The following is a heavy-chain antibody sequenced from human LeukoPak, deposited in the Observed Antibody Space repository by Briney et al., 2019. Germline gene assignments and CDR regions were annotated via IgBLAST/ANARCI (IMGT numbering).Heavy chain of an antibody. D-gene: IGHD6-13*01. CDR3: ARQTPREYIAAAGIDWFDP. CDR2: IYYSGST. V-gene: IGHV4-39*01. Sequence: SETLSLTCTVSGGSISSSSYYWGWIRQPPGKGLEWIGSIYYSGSTYYNPSLKSRVTISVDTSKNQFSLKLSSVTAADTAVYYCARQTPREYIAAAGIDWFDPWGQGTLVTVSS. J-gene: IGHJ5*02. CDR1: GGSISSSSYY.